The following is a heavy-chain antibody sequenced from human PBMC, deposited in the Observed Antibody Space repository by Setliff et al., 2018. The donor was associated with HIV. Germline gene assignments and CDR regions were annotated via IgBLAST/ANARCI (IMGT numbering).Heavy chain of an antibody. V-gene: IGHV4-34*01. D-gene: IGHD2-21*02. CDR1: GGSIDNYY. J-gene: IGHJ6*03. CDR3: ARLVTVVTLNYMDV. Sequence: ASETLSLTCIVSGGSIDNYYWNWVRQSPGKGPEWIGEINHSGSTNYNPSLKSRVTISVDTSKNQFSLKLSSVTAADTAVYYCARLVTVVTLNYMDVWGKGTTVTVSS. CDR2: INHSGST.